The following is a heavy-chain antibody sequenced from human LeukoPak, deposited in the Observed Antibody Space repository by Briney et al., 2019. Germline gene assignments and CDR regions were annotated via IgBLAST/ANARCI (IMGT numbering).Heavy chain of an antibody. D-gene: IGHD3-22*01. J-gene: IGHJ4*02. Sequence: GASVKVSCKASGYSFIRYHIHWVRQAPGQGLEWMGVLKLYDGSISHAQKFQGRVTMTSGTSTSTVYMELSSLRSEDTAVYYCARDYDSSGSLDYWGQGTLVTVSS. CDR2: LKLYDGSI. CDR3: ARDYDSSGSLDY. V-gene: IGHV1-46*01. CDR1: GYSFIRYH.